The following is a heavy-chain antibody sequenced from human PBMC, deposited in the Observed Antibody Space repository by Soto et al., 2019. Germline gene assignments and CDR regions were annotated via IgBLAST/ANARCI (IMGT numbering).Heavy chain of an antibody. J-gene: IGHJ4*01. Sequence: PSETLSLTCTVSGGSISSGDYYWSWIRQPPGKGLEWIGYIYYSGSTYYNPSLKSRVTISVDTSKNQFSLKLSSVTAADTAVYYCAKYNIAAASTHYYCGQRTLVTVSA. CDR2: IYYSGST. D-gene: IGHD6-13*01. CDR3: AKYNIAAASTHYY. CDR1: GGSISSGDYY. V-gene: IGHV4-30-4*01.